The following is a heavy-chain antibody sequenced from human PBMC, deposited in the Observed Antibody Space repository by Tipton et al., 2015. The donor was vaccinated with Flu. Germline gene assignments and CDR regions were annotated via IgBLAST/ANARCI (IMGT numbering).Heavy chain of an antibody. CDR3: ARGVEKTTDN. D-gene: IGHD1-14*01. CDR1: GFTFRTYW. Sequence: SLRLSCEASGFTFRTYWMNWVRQAPGKGLEWVAIIKQDGSETFYVGSVKGRFTISRDNVKNSLYLQMNSLRAEDTAVYYCARGVEKTTDNLGQGTLVTVSS. CDR2: IKQDGSET. V-gene: IGHV3-7*01. J-gene: IGHJ4*02.